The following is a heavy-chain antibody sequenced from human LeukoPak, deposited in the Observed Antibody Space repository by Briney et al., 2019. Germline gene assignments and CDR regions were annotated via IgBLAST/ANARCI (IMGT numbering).Heavy chain of an antibody. CDR2: ISYDGSNK. J-gene: IGHJ6*02. D-gene: IGHD6-13*01. V-gene: IGHV3-30-3*01. CDR3: ARLFRGIHYGMDV. CDR1: GFTFSSYA. Sequence: GGSLRLSCAASGFTFSSYAMHWVRQAPGKGLEWVAVISYDGSNKYYADSVKGRFTISRDNSKNTLYLQMNSLRAEDTAVYYCARLFRGIHYGMDVWGQGTTVTVSS.